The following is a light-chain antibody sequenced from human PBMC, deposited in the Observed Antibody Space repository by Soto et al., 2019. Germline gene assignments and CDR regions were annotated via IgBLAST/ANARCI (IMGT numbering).Light chain of an antibody. V-gene: IGKV1-12*01. Sequence: DIQMTHSPSSVSESVVDRVTITFLASQGISSWLAWYQQKPGKAPKLLIYAASSLQSGVPSRFSGSGSGTEFTLTISSLQPEDFASYYCQKLDNFPLTFGQGTRLAIK. CDR2: AAS. CDR1: QGISSW. J-gene: IGKJ5*01. CDR3: QKLDNFPLT.